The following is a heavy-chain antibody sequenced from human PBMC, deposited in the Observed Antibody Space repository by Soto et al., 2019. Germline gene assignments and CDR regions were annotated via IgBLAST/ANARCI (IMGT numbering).Heavy chain of an antibody. CDR3: AINLGYCSSTSCYEPSDY. Sequence: PGGSLRLSCAASGFTFSSFGMHWVRQAPGKGLEWVAVIWYDGSNIHYADSVKGRFTISRDNSKNTLYLQMNSLRAEDTAVYYCAINLGYCSSTSCYEPSDYWGQGTLVTVSS. D-gene: IGHD2-2*01. V-gene: IGHV3-33*01. J-gene: IGHJ4*02. CDR2: IWYDGSNI. CDR1: GFTFSSFG.